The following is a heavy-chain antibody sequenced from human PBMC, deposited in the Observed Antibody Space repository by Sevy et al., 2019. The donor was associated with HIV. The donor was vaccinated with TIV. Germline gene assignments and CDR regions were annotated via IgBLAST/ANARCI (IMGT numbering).Heavy chain of an antibody. CDR2: INPSDGST. V-gene: IGHV1-46*01. Sequence: ASVKVSCKASGYTFTSYYMHWVRQAPGQGLEWMGIINPSDGSTSYAQMFQGRVTMTRDTSTSTVYMELSSLRSEDTAMYYCARDHTVIGSNWYGAFDIWGQGTMVTVSS. CDR1: GYTFTSYY. J-gene: IGHJ3*02. D-gene: IGHD6-13*01. CDR3: ARDHTVIGSNWYGAFDI.